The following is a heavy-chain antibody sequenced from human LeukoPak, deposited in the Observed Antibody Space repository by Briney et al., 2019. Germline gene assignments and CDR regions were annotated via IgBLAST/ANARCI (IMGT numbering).Heavy chain of an antibody. V-gene: IGHV3-30*03. Sequence: GRSLRLSCAASGFTFSSYGMHWVRQAPGKGLEWVAVISYDGSNKYYADSVKGRFTISRDNSKNTLYLLMNSLIPEDTAVYYCAREVVSSPSYFDSWGQGTLVTVSS. CDR2: ISYDGSNK. CDR1: GFTFSSYG. D-gene: IGHD2-15*01. CDR3: AREVVSSPSYFDS. J-gene: IGHJ4*02.